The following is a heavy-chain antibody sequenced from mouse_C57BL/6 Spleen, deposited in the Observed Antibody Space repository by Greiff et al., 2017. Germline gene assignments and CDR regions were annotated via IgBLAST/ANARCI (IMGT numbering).Heavy chain of an antibody. CDR1: GYAFSSSW. J-gene: IGHJ4*01. D-gene: IGHD1-2*01. CDR3: ARHYCAPLDAMDD. CDR2: IYPGDGDT. Sequence: VQGVESGPELVKPGASVKISCKASGYAFSSSWMNWVQQRPGKGLEWIGRIYPGDGDTNYNGKFKGKATLTADKSSSTAYMQLSSLTSEDSAVYFCARHYCAPLDAMDDWGQGTSVTVSS. V-gene: IGHV1-82*01.